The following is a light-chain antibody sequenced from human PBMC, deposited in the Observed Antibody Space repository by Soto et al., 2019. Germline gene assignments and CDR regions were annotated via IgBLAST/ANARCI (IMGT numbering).Light chain of an antibody. J-gene: IGKJ1*01. Sequence: DIQMTHSTSILSASVGDRVTITCRASQSISSWLAWYQQKPGKAPKLLIYKATSLESGVPSRFSGSGSETESTLTSSSLQPDYFATYYCQHYNCYWTFGQVTKVDIK. CDR3: QHYNCYWT. CDR1: QSISSW. CDR2: KAT. V-gene: IGKV1-5*03.